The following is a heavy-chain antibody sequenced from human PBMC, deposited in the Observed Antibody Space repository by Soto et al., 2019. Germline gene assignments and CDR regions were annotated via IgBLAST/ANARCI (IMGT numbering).Heavy chain of an antibody. D-gene: IGHD3-3*01. Sequence: SVKVSCKVSGYTLTELSMHWVRQAPGKGLEWMGGFDPEDGETIYAQKFQGRVTMTEDTSTDTAYMELSSLRSEDTAVYYCAITGITIFGVVIRLLHYWGQGTLVTVSS. V-gene: IGHV1-24*01. CDR3: AITGITIFGVVIRLLHY. CDR1: GYTLTELS. J-gene: IGHJ4*02. CDR2: FDPEDGET.